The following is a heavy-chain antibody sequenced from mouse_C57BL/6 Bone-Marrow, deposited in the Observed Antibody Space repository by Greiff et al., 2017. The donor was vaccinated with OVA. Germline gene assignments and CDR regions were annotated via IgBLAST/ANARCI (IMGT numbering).Heavy chain of an antibody. Sequence: VKLQQSGPELVKPGASVKISCKASGYAFSSSWMNWVKQRPGKGLEWIGRIYPGDGDTNYNGKFKGKATLTADKSSSTAYMQLSSLTSEDSAVYFCAREDDYDWYFDVWGTGNTVTVSS. V-gene: IGHV1-82*01. CDR3: AREDDYDWYFDV. CDR2: IYPGDGDT. CDR1: GYAFSSSW. D-gene: IGHD2-4*01. J-gene: IGHJ1*03.